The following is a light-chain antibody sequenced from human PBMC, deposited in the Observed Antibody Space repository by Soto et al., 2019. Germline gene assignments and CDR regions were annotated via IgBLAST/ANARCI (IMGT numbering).Light chain of an antibody. Sequence: QSVLTQPPSVSAAPGQKVTISCSGSSSNIGENFVSWYQHIPGTAPKLVIHDTSGRPSGIPDRFSGSKSVTSAILGITGLQTGDEATYYCWTWDSSLSAGVFGGGTKLTVL. CDR3: WTWDSSLSAGV. CDR1: SSNIGENF. V-gene: IGLV1-51*01. CDR2: DTS. J-gene: IGLJ3*02.